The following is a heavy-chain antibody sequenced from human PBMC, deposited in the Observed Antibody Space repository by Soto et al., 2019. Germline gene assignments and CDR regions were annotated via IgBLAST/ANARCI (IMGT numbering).Heavy chain of an antibody. CDR2: IYPGDSDT. D-gene: IGHD2-2*01. V-gene: IGHV5-51*01. CDR3: ARHGDIVVVPAAPANYYYYYGMDV. Sequence: GESLKISCNGSGYSFTSYWICWVGQMPWKGLEWMGIIYPGDSDTRYSPSFQGQVTISADKSISTAYLQWSSLKASDTAMYYCARHGDIVVVPAAPANYYYYYGMDVWGQGTTVTVSS. CDR1: GYSFTSYW. J-gene: IGHJ6*02.